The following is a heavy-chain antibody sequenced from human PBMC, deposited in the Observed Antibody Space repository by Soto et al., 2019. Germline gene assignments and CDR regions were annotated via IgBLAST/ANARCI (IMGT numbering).Heavy chain of an antibody. Sequence: GASVKVSCKASGGTFSSYAISWVRQAPGQGLEWMGGIIPIFGTANYAQKFQGRVTITADESTSTAYMELSSLRSEDTAVYYCARELGRGGWYRYGMDVWGQGTTVTVSS. CDR2: IIPIFGTA. CDR1: GGTFSSYA. CDR3: ARELGRGGWYRYGMDV. V-gene: IGHV1-69*13. D-gene: IGHD6-19*01. J-gene: IGHJ6*02.